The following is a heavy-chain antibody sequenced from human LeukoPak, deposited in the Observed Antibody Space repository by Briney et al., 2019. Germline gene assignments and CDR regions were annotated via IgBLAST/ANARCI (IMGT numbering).Heavy chain of an antibody. CDR3: ATGYRTGEAVAFDI. Sequence: SVKVSCKASGGTFSSYAISWVRQAPGQGLEWMGGIIPIFGTANYAQKFQGRVTITTDESTSTAYMELSSLRSEDTAVYYCATGYRTGEAVAFDIWGQGTMVTVSS. V-gene: IGHV1-69*05. D-gene: IGHD7-27*01. J-gene: IGHJ3*02. CDR1: GGTFSSYA. CDR2: IIPIFGTA.